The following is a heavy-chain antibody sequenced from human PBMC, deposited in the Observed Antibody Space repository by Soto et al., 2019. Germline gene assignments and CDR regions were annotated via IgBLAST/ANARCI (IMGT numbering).Heavy chain of an antibody. J-gene: IGHJ6*01. CDR1: GGSISLNKW. D-gene: IGHD3-10*01. Sequence: QVQLQESGPGLVKPSGTLSLTCAVSGGSISLNKWWTWVRQPTGKGLEWIGEFYPSGSTNYNPSLKRRVTISVDKSKSQSSLNLRSVIAADTAMYYCARKVFGDGSMEVWGQGTTVTVSS. CDR2: FYPSGST. V-gene: IGHV4-4*02. CDR3: ARKVFGDGSMEV.